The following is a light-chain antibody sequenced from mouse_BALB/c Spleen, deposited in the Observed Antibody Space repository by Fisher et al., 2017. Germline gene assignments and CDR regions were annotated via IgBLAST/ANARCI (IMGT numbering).Light chain of an antibody. CDR1: SSVSS. J-gene: IGKJ2*01. CDR2: DTS. CDR3: QQYHSYPPYT. Sequence: IVLTQSPAIMSASPGEKVTMTCSASSSVSSSYLYWYQQKSGTSPKRWIYDTSKLASGVPARFSGSGSGTSYSLTISSMEAEDAATYYCQQYHSYPPYTFGGGTKLEIK. V-gene: IGKV4-59*01.